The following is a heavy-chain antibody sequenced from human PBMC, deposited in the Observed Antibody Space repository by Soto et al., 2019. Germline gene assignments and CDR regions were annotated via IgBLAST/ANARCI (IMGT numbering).Heavy chain of an antibody. CDR2: IYPGDSDT. D-gene: IGHD6-13*01. V-gene: IGHV5-51*01. CDR1: GYSFTSDW. Sequence: PGESLKISCKGSGYSFTSDWIGWVRQMPGKGLEWMGIIYPGDSDTRYSPSFQGQVTISADKSISTAYLQWSSLKASDTAMYYCARLVDSSPSSYYFDYWGQGTLVTVSS. J-gene: IGHJ4*02. CDR3: ARLVDSSPSSYYFDY.